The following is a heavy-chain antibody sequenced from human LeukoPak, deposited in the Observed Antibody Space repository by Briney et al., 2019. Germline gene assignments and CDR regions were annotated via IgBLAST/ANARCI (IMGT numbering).Heavy chain of an antibody. D-gene: IGHD1-14*01. CDR1: GFTFDDYA. V-gene: IGHV3-43D*03. Sequence: GGSLRLSCAASGFTFDDYAMHWVRQAPGKGLEWVSLISWDGGSTYYADSVKGRFTISRDNSKNSLYLQMNSLRADDTALYYCAKEQGPIYKGYMDVWGKGTTVTVSS. J-gene: IGHJ6*03. CDR3: AKEQGPIYKGYMDV. CDR2: ISWDGGST.